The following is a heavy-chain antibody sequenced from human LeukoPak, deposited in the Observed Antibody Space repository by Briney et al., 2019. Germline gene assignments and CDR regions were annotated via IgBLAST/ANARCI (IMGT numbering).Heavy chain of an antibody. CDR1: GYTFTGSY. CDR2: LNPNSGDT. D-gene: IGHD1-1*01. J-gene: IGHJ3*02. CDR3: AKVASTTRRHDAFDI. V-gene: IGHV1-2*02. Sequence: ASVKVSCKASGYTFTGSYLHWVRQAPGQGLEWMGWLNPNSGDTKDALKFQGRVTMTRDMSISTAYMELSRLRSDDTAVYYCAKVASTTRRHDAFDIWGQGTLVTVSS.